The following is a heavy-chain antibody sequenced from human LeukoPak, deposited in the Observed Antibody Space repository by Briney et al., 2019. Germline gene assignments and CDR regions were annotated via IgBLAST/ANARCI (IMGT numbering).Heavy chain of an antibody. Sequence: SETLSLTSTVSGGSISGYYWSWVRPPPGKGRGWVGYIYYCGSTKYNPSLKTRVTISLDTSKNHLSLQLSCVTAADTAVYYCARSGSSGWSEPYYYYYGMAVWGQGTTVTVSS. CDR1: GGSISGYY. V-gene: IGHV4-59*01. D-gene: IGHD6-19*01. J-gene: IGHJ6*02. CDR2: IYYCGST. CDR3: ARSGSSGWSEPYYYYYGMAV.